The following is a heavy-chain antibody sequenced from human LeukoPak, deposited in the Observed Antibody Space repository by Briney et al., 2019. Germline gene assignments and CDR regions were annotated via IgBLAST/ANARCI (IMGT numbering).Heavy chain of an antibody. V-gene: IGHV4-38-2*02. CDR2: IYYSGST. Sequence: SETLSLTCTVSGYSISSGYYWGWIRQPPGKGLEWIGSIYYSGSTYYNPSLKSRVTISVDTSKNQFSLKLSSVTAADTAVYYCAREIVVVPAARVWFDPWGQGTLVTVSS. J-gene: IGHJ5*02. CDR3: AREIVVVPAARVWFDP. D-gene: IGHD2-2*01. CDR1: GYSISSGYY.